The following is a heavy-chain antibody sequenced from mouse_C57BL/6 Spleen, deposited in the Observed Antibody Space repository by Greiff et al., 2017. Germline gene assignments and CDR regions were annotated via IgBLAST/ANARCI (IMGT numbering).Heavy chain of an antibody. V-gene: IGHV2-2*01. CDR1: GFSLTSYG. J-gene: IGHJ4*01. CDR3: AREGYYGSSYYAMDY. CDR2: IWSGGST. Sequence: VKLMESGPGLVQPSQSLSITCTVSGFSLTSYGVHWVRPSPGKGLEWLGVIWSGGSTDYNAAFISRLSISKDNSKSQVFFKMNSLQADDTAIYYCAREGYYGSSYYAMDYWGQGTSVTVSS. D-gene: IGHD1-1*01.